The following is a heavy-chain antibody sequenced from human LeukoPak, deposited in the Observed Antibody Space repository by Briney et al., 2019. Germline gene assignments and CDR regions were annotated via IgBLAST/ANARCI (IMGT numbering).Heavy chain of an antibody. Sequence: ASVKVSCKASGYTFTRYDINWGRQATGQGLEWMGWMNPNSGNTGYAQEFQGRVTMTRNTSISTAYMELSSLRSEDTAVYYCARGQFAVAGTWGQGTLVTVSS. CDR2: MNPNSGNT. D-gene: IGHD6-19*01. CDR3: ARGQFAVAGT. CDR1: GYTFTRYD. V-gene: IGHV1-8*01. J-gene: IGHJ5*02.